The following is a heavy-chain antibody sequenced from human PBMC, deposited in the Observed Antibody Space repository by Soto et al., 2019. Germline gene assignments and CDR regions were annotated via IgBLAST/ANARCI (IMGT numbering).Heavy chain of an antibody. Sequence: QVQLVQSGAEVKKPGASVKVSCKASGYTFTDYYMHWVRQAPGQGLEWMGWINPNSGGANYAQKFQGRVTMTRDTSISTAYRELNRLRSDDTAVYCCARPGTQIGLYTSDSFDYWGQGTLVTVSS. CDR3: ARPGTQIGLYTSDSFDY. D-gene: IGHD2-21*02. J-gene: IGHJ4*02. CDR1: GYTFTDYY. CDR2: INPNSGGA. V-gene: IGHV1-2*02.